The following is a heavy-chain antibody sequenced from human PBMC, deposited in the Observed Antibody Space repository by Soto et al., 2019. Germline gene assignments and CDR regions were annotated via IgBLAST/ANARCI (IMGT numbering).Heavy chain of an antibody. CDR1: GGSFSGYY. CDR3: ARDKITGLFDY. D-gene: IGHD2-8*02. Sequence: SETLSLTCAVYGGSFSGYYWTWIRQPPGTGLEWIGEINHSGSTNYNPSLKSRVTISVDTSKNQFSLKLTSVTAADTAVYYCARDKITGLFDYWAQGTLVTVS. V-gene: IGHV4-34*01. CDR2: INHSGST. J-gene: IGHJ4*02.